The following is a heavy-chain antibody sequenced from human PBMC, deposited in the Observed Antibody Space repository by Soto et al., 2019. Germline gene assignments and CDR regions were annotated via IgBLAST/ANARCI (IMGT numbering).Heavy chain of an antibody. CDR3: ARGGGDAHYWYFDL. J-gene: IGHJ2*01. CDR2: ITPFNGNT. Sequence: QMQLVQSGAEVKKTGSSVKVSCKASGYTFTYRYLHWVRQAPGQALEWMGWITPFNGNTNYAQKFQDRVTITRDRSMSTAYMELSSLRSDDTAMYYCARGGGDAHYWYFDLWGRGTLVTVSS. CDR1: GYTFTYRY. D-gene: IGHD2-21*02. V-gene: IGHV1-45*02.